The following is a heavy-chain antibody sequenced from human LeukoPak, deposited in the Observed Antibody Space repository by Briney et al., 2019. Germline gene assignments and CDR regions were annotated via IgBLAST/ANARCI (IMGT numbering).Heavy chain of an antibody. D-gene: IGHD1-26*01. Sequence: ASVKVSCKASGGTFSSYAISWVRQAPGQGLEWMGGIIPIFGTANYAQKFQGRVTITADESTSTAYMELSSLRSEDTAVYYCATNGPRSGSYVGPSSRFDPWGQGTLVTVSS. CDR3: ATNGPRSGSYVGPSSRFDP. J-gene: IGHJ5*02. CDR2: IIPIFGTA. V-gene: IGHV1-69*01. CDR1: GGTFSSYA.